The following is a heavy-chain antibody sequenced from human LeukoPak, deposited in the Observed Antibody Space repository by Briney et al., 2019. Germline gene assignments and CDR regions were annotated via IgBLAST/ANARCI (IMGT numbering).Heavy chain of an antibody. V-gene: IGHV4-39*07. D-gene: IGHD2-15*01. CDR1: GGSISSSSYY. CDR2: IYYSGST. J-gene: IGHJ6*03. CDR3: ARGYCSGGSCYSYYYYNYMDV. Sequence: SETLSLTCAVSGGSISSSSYYWGWIRQPPGKGLEWIGSIYYSGSTYYNPSLKSRVTISVDTSKNQFSLKLSSVTAADTAVYYCARGYCSGGSCYSYYYYNYMDVWGKGTTVTVSS.